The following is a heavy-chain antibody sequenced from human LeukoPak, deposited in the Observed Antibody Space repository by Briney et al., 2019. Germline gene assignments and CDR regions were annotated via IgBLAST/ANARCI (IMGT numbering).Heavy chain of an antibody. CDR3: ARAMGFGERGYYYYYMDV. D-gene: IGHD3-10*01. V-gene: IGHV4-38-2*02. J-gene: IGHJ6*03. CDR1: GYSISSGYY. Sequence: SETLSLTCTVSGYSISSGYYWAWIRQPPGKGLEWIGSICHSGSTYYNPSLKSRVTISVDTSKNQFSLKLSSVTAADTAVYYCARAMGFGERGYYYYYMDVWGKGTTVTVSS. CDR2: ICHSGST.